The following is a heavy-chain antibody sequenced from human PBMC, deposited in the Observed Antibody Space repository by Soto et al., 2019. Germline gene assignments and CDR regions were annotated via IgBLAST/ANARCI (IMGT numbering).Heavy chain of an antibody. Sequence: EVHLVESGGGLVQPGGSLRLSCAASGFTFSLYSMSWVRQAPGKGLEWVSYISRSSTGIHYADSVKGRFTISRDDATNSMHLHMQTLRAGDTAVYYCARAVTWGLEVWGQGTTVSISS. V-gene: IGHV3-48*01. CDR3: ARAVTWGLEV. CDR1: GFTFSLYS. D-gene: IGHD3-10*01. J-gene: IGHJ6*02. CDR2: ISRSSTGI.